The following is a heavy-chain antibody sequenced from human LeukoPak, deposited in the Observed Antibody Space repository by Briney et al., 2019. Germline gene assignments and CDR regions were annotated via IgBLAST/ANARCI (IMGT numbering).Heavy chain of an antibody. Sequence: AASVKVSCKASGGTFSSYAISWVRQAPGQGLEWMGRIIPILGIANYAQKFQGRVTITADKSTSTAYMELSSLRSEDTAVYYCARIRGDCSGGSCYSVNYYYGMDVWGQGTTVTVSS. J-gene: IGHJ6*02. V-gene: IGHV1-69*04. CDR1: GGTFSSYA. CDR3: ARIRGDCSGGSCYSVNYYYGMDV. D-gene: IGHD2-15*01. CDR2: IIPILGIA.